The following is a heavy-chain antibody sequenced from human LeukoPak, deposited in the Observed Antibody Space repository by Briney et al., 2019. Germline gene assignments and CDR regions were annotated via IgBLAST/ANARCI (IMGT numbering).Heavy chain of an antibody. CDR3: ARAGYYRFDY. Sequence: GGSLRLSCAGSGLIFSSYWIHWVRQAPGEGLVWVSRINPDGSSTTYADSVKGRFTISRDNAENTLYLQMNSLRVEDSAVYYCARAGYYRFDYWGQGTLVTVSS. CDR1: GLIFSSYW. V-gene: IGHV3-74*01. CDR2: INPDGSST. D-gene: IGHD2/OR15-2a*01. J-gene: IGHJ4*02.